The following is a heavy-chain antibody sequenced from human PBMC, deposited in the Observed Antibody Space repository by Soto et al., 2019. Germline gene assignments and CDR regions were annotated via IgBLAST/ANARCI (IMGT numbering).Heavy chain of an antibody. CDR1: GGTFSSYA. Sequence: QVQLVQSGAEVKKPGSSVKVSCKASGGTFSSYAISWVRQAPGQGLEWLGGIIPIFGTANYAQKFQGRVTITAQESSATPYRTLSRRRSEDTAGDYDARAHHSGGSCTHNWGQGPLVTVSS. J-gene: IGHJ4*02. CDR3: ARAHHSGGSCTHN. D-gene: IGHD2-15*01. CDR2: IIPIFGTA. V-gene: IGHV1-69*01.